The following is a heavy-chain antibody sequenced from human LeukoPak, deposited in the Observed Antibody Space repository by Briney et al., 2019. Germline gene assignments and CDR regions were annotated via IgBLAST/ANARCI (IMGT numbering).Heavy chain of an antibody. CDR3: ARGTFALIEVVDY. J-gene: IGHJ4*02. V-gene: IGHV3-11*04. D-gene: IGHD2-8*01. CDR1: GFTFSDYY. CDR2: ISSSGSPI. Sequence: PGGSLRLSCAASGFTFSDYYMSWIRQAPGKGLGGVSFISSSGSPIYYAESVKGRFTISRDNAKNSLYLQMNSLRAEDAAVYYCARGTFALIEVVDYWGQGTVVTVSS.